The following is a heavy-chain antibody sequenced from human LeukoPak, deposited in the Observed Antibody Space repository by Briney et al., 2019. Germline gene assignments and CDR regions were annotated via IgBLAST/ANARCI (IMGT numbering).Heavy chain of an antibody. Sequence: SETLSLTCTVSGGSIGSSYWSWIRQPPGKGLGWIGYIYYSGTTSYKPSLKSRVTISQDTPKNQFSLKLSSVTAADTAVYYCVRGATAWVHFESWGQGTLVTVSS. D-gene: IGHD1-26*01. CDR1: GGSIGSSY. J-gene: IGHJ4*02. CDR2: IYYSGTT. CDR3: VRGATAWVHFES. V-gene: IGHV4-59*01.